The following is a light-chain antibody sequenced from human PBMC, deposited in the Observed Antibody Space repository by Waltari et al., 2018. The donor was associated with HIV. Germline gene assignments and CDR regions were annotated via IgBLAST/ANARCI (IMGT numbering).Light chain of an antibody. CDR2: DAS. CDR3: QQRSNWPPAPT. J-gene: IGKJ4*01. CDR1: EDVSTY. Sequence: EIVLTQSPATLSLSPGDRATLSCRASEDVSTYLARYQQRSGQSPRLLIYDASVRATGVPARFSGSGSGTDFTRTISSLDPEDFAVYYCQQRSNWPPAPTFGGGTKVEIK. V-gene: IGKV3-11*01.